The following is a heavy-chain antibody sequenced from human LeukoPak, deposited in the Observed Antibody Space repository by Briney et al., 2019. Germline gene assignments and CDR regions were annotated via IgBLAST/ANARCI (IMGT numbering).Heavy chain of an antibody. CDR3: ARDYADYVGYFFFDY. CDR2: ISGGGETT. CDR1: EFTFNNYA. V-gene: IGHV3-23*01. Sequence: PGGSLRLSCAASEFTFNNYAMNWVRQAPGTGLEWVSSISGGGETTYYADSAKGRFTISRDNSQNTLYLQMNSLRAEDTAVYYCARDYADYVGYFFFDYWGQGTLVTVSS. J-gene: IGHJ4*02. D-gene: IGHD4-17*01.